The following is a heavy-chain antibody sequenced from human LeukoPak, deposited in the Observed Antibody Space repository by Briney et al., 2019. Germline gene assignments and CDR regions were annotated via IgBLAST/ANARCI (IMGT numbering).Heavy chain of an antibody. CDR1: GDSVSSNSAA. J-gene: IGHJ4*02. V-gene: IGHV6-1*01. CDR3: ARYLGIAVAGAGGFDY. Sequence: SQTLSLTCAISGDSVSSNSAAWNWIRQSPSRGLEWLGRTYYRSKWYNDYAVSVKSRITINPDTSKNQFSLQLNSVTPEDTAVYYCARYLGIAVAGAGGFDYWGQGTLVTVSS. CDR2: TYYRSKWYN. D-gene: IGHD6-19*01.